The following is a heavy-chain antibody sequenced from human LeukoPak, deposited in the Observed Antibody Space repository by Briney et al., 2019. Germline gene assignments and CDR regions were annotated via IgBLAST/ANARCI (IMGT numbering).Heavy chain of an antibody. CDR2: IIPIFGTA. J-gene: IGHJ4*02. D-gene: IGHD6-19*01. CDR3: ASVGGAVAVNYFDY. Sequence: SVKVSCKASGGTFSSYAISWVRQAPGQGLEWMGGIIPIFGTANYAQKFQGRVTIIADESTSTAYMELSSLRSEDTAVYYCASVGGAVAVNYFDYWGQGTLVTVSS. CDR1: GGTFSSYA. V-gene: IGHV1-69*13.